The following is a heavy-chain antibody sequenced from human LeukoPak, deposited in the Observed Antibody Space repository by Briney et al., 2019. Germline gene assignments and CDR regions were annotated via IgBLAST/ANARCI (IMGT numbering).Heavy chain of an antibody. J-gene: IGHJ4*02. CDR3: AKDRGDISSPFDS. CDR1: GFTFSNFA. V-gene: IGHV3-30*18. Sequence: GGSLRLSCAASGFTFSNFAMHWVRQAPGRGLAWVALISYDGTSEYYADSVKGRFTISRDNSKSTLYLQMNSLRAEDASVYYCAKDRGDISSPFDSWGQGTLVTVSS. D-gene: IGHD2-21*02. CDR2: ISYDGTSE.